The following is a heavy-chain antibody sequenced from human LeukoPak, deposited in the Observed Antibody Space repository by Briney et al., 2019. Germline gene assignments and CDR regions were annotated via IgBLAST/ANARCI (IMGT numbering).Heavy chain of an antibody. V-gene: IGHV3-53*01. CDR1: GFTVSNNY. Sequence: GGSLRLSCAASGFTVSNNYMNWVRLAPGKGLEWVSIIYSGGNTYYADFVKDRFTISRDYSQNTLYLQMNNLRGDDTAVFYCTKDARATPDGFDYWGQGTLVTVSS. D-gene: IGHD2-15*01. CDR3: TKDARATPDGFDY. J-gene: IGHJ4*02. CDR2: IYSGGNT.